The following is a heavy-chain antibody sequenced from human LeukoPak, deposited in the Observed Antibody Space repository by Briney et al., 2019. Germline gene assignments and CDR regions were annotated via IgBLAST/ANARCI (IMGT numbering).Heavy chain of an antibody. CDR1: GFTFSSYS. D-gene: IGHD3-10*01. Sequence: PGGSLRLFCAASGFTFSSYSMNWVRQAPRKGLEWVSSISSSSSYIYYADSVKGRSTISRDNAKNSLYLQMNSLRAEDTAVYYCAREITMVLTSDYWGQGTLVTVSS. J-gene: IGHJ4*02. CDR3: AREITMVLTSDY. CDR2: ISSSSSYI. V-gene: IGHV3-21*01.